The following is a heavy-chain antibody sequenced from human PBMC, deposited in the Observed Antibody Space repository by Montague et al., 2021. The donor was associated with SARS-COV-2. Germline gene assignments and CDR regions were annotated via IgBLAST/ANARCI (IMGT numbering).Heavy chain of an antibody. V-gene: IGHV4-39*01. CDR3: ASLPRITIFGVVIHFDY. D-gene: IGHD3-3*01. CDR2: IYYSGST. J-gene: IGHJ4*02. CDR1: GGSISSSSYY. Sequence: SETLSLTCTVSGGSISSSSYYWGWIRQPPGKGLEWIGSIYYSGSTYYNPSLKSRVTISVDTSKNQFSLKLSSVTAADTAVYYCASLPRITIFGVVIHFDYWGQGTVVTVSS.